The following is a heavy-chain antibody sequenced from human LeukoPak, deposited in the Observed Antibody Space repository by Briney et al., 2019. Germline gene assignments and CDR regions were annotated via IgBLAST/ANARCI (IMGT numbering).Heavy chain of an antibody. CDR1: GGTFSSYA. J-gene: IGHJ4*02. D-gene: IGHD6-19*01. CDR3: ARDSSGWPSDY. Sequence: ASVKVSCKASGGTFSSYAISWVRQAPGQGLEWMGRIIPILGTANYAQKFQGRVTITTDESTSSAYMELSSLRSEDTAVYYCARDSSGWPSDYWGQGTLVTVSS. CDR2: IIPILGTA. V-gene: IGHV1-69*11.